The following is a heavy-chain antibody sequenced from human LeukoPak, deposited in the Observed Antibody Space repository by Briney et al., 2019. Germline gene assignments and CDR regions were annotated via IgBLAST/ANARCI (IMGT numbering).Heavy chain of an antibody. V-gene: IGHV3-30-3*01. D-gene: IGHD3-3*01. Sequence: GGSLRLSCATSGFTFSRYAMHRVHQAPGKGLEWVALISYDANIGSNKYYADSVKGRFTISRDNSKNTLYLQMNSLRAEDTAVYYCARDGGYDFWSGYYQDYWGQGTLVTVSS. CDR1: GFTFSRYA. CDR3: ARDGGYDFWSGYYQDY. CDR2: ISYDANIGSNK. J-gene: IGHJ4*02.